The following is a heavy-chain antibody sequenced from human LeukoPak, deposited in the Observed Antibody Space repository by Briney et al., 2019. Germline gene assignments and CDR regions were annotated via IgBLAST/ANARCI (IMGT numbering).Heavy chain of an antibody. CDR2: IYTSGST. CDR1: GDSMSGDNYY. J-gene: IGHJ4*02. V-gene: IGHV4-61*02. D-gene: IGHD6-13*01. Sequence: SETLSLTCTVSGDSMSGDNYYWSWIRQPAGKGLEWIGRIYTSGSTNYNPSLKSRVAISVDTSKNQFSLKLSSVTAADTAVYYCARALAAAGVDYWGQGTLVTVSS. CDR3: ARALAAAGVDY.